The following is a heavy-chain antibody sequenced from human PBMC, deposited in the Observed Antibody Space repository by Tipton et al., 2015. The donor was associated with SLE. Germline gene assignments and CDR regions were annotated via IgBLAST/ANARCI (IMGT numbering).Heavy chain of an antibody. D-gene: IGHD3-9*01. J-gene: IGHJ4*02. CDR1: GFTFDDYA. V-gene: IGHV3-9*01. CDR3: AKDFSPPYYDILTSTIDF. Sequence: SLRLSCAASGFTFDDYAMHWVRQAPGKGLEWVSGINSDGSSTIYADSVKGRFTIPTDNAKNTVYLQMSSLRAEDTAVYYCAKDFSPPYYDILTSTIDFWGQGTLVTVSS. CDR2: INSDGSST.